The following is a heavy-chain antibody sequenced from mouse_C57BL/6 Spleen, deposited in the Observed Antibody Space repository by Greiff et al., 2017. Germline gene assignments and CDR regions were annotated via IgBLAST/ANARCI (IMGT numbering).Heavy chain of an antibody. V-gene: IGHV1-64*01. Sequence: QVQLQQPGAELVKPGASVKLSCKASGYTFTSYWMHWVKQRPGQGLEWIGMIHPNSGSTNYNEKFKSKATLTVDKSSSTAYMQLSSLTSEDSAVYYGARGHGNYGAWFAYWGQGTLVTVSA. D-gene: IGHD2-1*01. CDR1: GYTFTSYW. CDR2: IHPNSGST. J-gene: IGHJ3*01. CDR3: ARGHGNYGAWFAY.